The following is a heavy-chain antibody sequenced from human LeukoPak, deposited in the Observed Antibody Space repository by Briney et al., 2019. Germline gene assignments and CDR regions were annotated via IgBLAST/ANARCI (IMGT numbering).Heavy chain of an antibody. CDR1: GFTVSAYY. CDR2: TRDSGEA. D-gene: IGHD7-27*01. V-gene: IGHV3-66*02. J-gene: IGHJ5*01. Sequence: GRSLRLSCAVSGFTVSAYYMSWVRQAPGKGLEWVGFTRDSGEAFYADFVRGRFARSRDESETTLSLRLNGRRVEEPAVIICARAPPALQNWVEFESSGEGNPVIVSS. CDR3: ARAPPALQNWVEFES.